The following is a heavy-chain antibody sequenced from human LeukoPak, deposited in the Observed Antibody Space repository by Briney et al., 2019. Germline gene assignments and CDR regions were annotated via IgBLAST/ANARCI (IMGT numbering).Heavy chain of an antibody. CDR2: IKSKTDGGTT. CDR1: GFTFSNAW. V-gene: IGHV3-15*01. J-gene: IGHJ3*02. D-gene: IGHD3-10*01. CDR3: TTESGEVWFGEHAFDI. Sequence: GGSLRLPCAASGFTFSNAWMSWVRQAPGKGLEWVGRIKSKTDGGTTDYAAPVKGRFTISRDDSKNTLYLQMNSRKTEDTAVYYCTTESGEVWFGEHAFDIWGQGTMVTVSS.